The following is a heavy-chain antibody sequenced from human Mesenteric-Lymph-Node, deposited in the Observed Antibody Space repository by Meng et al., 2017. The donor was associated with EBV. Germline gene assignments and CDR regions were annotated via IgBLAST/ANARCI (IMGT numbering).Heavy chain of an antibody. D-gene: IGHD2-15*01. J-gene: IGHJ5*02. V-gene: IGHV4-34*01. CDR1: GESFIDHY. CDR2: MNHDGRA. Sequence: QLQVQEWGAGLLKPSETLSPICTVYGESFIDHYWSWIRQPPGKGPQWIGEMNHDGRANYNPSLKSRVTMSVDTSKNQLSLKLSSVTAADTAIYYCARLVVDPIDNWFDPWGQGTLVTVSS. CDR3: ARLVVDPIDNWFDP.